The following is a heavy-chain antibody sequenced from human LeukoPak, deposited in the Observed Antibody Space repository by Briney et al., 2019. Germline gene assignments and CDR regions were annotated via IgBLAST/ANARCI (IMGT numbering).Heavy chain of an antibody. CDR2: ISSSSSYI. V-gene: IGHV3-21*01. J-gene: IGHJ4*02. D-gene: IGHD6-19*01. CDR1: GFTFSNYN. CDR3: ARDLGDGIAVAGTLSY. Sequence: GGSLRLSCAASGFTFSNYNMNWVRQAPGKGLEWVSSISSSSSYIYYADSVKGRFTISRDNSKNTLYLQMNSLRAEDTAVYYCARDLGDGIAVAGTLSYWGQGTLVTVSS.